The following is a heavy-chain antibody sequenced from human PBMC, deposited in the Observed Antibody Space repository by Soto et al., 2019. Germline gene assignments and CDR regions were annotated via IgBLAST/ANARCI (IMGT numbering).Heavy chain of an antibody. CDR2: IQPSSGRT. CDR3: ARGVTAGVDY. V-gene: IGHV1-8*01. J-gene: IGHJ4*01. D-gene: IGHD1-26*01. CDR1: GYSFTGLD. Sequence: ASVKVSCKASGYSFTGLDLHWVRQTTGQGLEWMGWIQPSSGRTGYAQKFQGRVTMTRDTSINTAYMELSSLTSDDTAFYYCARGVTAGVDYWG.